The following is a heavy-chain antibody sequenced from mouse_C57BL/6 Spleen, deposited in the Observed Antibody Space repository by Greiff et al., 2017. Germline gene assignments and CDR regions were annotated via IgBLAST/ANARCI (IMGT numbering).Heavy chain of an antibody. CDR2: IDPEDGAT. J-gene: IGHJ4*01. CDR3: ALTTEAMDS. D-gene: IGHD1-1*01. CDR1: GFTINDYY. V-gene: IGHV14-2*01. Sequence: EVQLQQSGAELVKPGASVKLSCTASGFTINDYYMHWVKQRPEHGLEWIGGIDPEDGATNYAPKFQGKATITADTSSNTAYLQLSSLTSEDTDVYYCALTTEAMDSWGQGTSVTVSS.